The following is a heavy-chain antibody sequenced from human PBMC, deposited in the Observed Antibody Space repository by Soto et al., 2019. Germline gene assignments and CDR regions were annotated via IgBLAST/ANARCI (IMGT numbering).Heavy chain of an antibody. CDR2: ISGSGGSS. Sequence: GGSLRLSCAASGIPFRLYAMSWVRQAPGKGLEWVSTISGSGGSSNYADSVKGRFTISRDNSKNTLYLQMNSLRAEDTAVYYCAKDQKEWELLGRDYYYYGMDVWGQGTTVTVSS. J-gene: IGHJ6*02. CDR1: GIPFRLYA. V-gene: IGHV3-23*01. D-gene: IGHD1-26*01. CDR3: AKDQKEWELLGRDYYYYGMDV.